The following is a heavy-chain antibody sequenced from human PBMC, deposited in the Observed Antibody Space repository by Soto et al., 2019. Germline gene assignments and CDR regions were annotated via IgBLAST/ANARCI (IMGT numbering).Heavy chain of an antibody. D-gene: IGHD6-19*01. CDR3: TTASSAYSSGWYAHYYYYMDV. Sequence: PGGSLRLSCAASGFTFSNAFMSWFRQAPGKGLEWFGGIKSKTDGGTTDYAAPVKVRFTISRDDSKNTLYRQMNSLKTEDTAVYYCTTASSAYSSGWYAHYYYYMDVWGKGTTVTVSS. CDR2: IKSKTDGGTT. V-gene: IGHV3-15*01. J-gene: IGHJ6*03. CDR1: GFTFSNAF.